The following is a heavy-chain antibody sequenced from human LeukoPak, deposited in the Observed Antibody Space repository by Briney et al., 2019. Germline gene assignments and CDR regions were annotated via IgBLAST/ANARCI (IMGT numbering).Heavy chain of an antibody. V-gene: IGHV1-3*01. CDR2: ISAGNGNT. Sequence: GASVKVSCKASGYSFTGYGVHWVRQAPGQRLEWLGWISAGNGNTKYSQKFQGRVTITRDTSASTAYMELRGLRSEDTAVYYCARMEWNDFGDYYYYGMDVWGKGTTVTVSS. D-gene: IGHD1-1*01. CDR3: ARMEWNDFGDYYYYGMDV. J-gene: IGHJ6*04. CDR1: GYSFTGYG.